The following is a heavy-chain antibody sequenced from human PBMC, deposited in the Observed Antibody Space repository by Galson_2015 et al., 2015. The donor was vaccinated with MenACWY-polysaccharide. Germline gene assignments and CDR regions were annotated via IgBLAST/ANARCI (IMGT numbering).Heavy chain of an antibody. V-gene: IGHV1-3*04. Sequence: SCKASGYIFTSHNMHWVRQAPGQGLEWMGWINTGNGNTKYSQNFQGRVTITSDTSATTAYMELSSLRSEDTAVYYCAREGSRIVFHAFDTWGQGTMVTVSS. CDR1: GYIFTSHN. J-gene: IGHJ3*02. D-gene: IGHD6-13*01. CDR2: INTGNGNT. CDR3: AREGSRIVFHAFDT.